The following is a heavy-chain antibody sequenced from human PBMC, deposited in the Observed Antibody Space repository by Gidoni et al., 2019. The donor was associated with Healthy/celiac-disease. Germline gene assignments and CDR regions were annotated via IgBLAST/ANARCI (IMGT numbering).Heavy chain of an antibody. CDR2: INHSGST. Sequence: QVQLQQWGAGLLKTQETLSLTCAVYGGSFSGDYWSWIRQPPGKGLEWIGEINHSGSTNYNPSLKSRVTISVDTSKTQFSLKLSSVPAADTAVYYCARTLAARRLVDYWGQGTLVTVSS. D-gene: IGHD6-6*01. CDR3: ARTLAARRLVDY. V-gene: IGHV4-34*01. CDR1: GGSFSGDY. J-gene: IGHJ4*02.